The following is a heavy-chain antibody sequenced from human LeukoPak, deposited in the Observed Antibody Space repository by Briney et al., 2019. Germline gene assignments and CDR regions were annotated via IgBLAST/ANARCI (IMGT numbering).Heavy chain of an antibody. Sequence: SETLSLTCAVYGGSFSGYYWSWIRQPPGKGLEWMGTIHYSGKTYYNPSLKSRITISMATSKKQFALNLNSVTAADTAVYYCARVVVVAATDRLFDYWGQGTLVTVSS. D-gene: IGHD2-15*01. V-gene: IGHV4-34*01. J-gene: IGHJ4*02. CDR2: IHYSGKT. CDR3: ARVVVVAATDRLFDY. CDR1: GGSFSGYY.